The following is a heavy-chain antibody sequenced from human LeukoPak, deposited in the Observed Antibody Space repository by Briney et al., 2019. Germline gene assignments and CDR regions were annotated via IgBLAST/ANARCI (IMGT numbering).Heavy chain of an antibody. CDR3: ARGSTSTNGFYGMDV. Sequence: PGGSLRLSCAASGCTFSSYEMNWVRQAPGKGLEWVSYISSSGSTIYYADSVKGRFTISRDNAKNSLYLQMNSLRAEDTAVYYCARGSTSTNGFYGMDVWGQGTTVTVSS. D-gene: IGHD2-2*01. V-gene: IGHV3-48*03. J-gene: IGHJ6*02. CDR2: ISSSGSTI. CDR1: GCTFSSYE.